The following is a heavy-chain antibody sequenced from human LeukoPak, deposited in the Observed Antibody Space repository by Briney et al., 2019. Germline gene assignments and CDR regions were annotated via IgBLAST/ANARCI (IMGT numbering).Heavy chain of an antibody. D-gene: IGHD6-13*01. V-gene: IGHV4-38-2*02. J-gene: IGHJ4*02. CDR1: GYPIGLDYY. CDR2: FHRGRI. CDR3: ARDGQAAGLDY. Sequence: PSETLSLTCKVSGYPIGLDYYWVWIRQAPGRGLQWIGGFHRGRIQYNSALKSRVTISIDSTKNQFSMRMWPVTAADTAVYYCARDGQAAGLDYWGQGTLVTVSS.